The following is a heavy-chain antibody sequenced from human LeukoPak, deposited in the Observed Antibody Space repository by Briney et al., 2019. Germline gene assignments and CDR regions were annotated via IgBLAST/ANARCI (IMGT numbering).Heavy chain of an antibody. J-gene: IGHJ3*02. D-gene: IGHD5-12*01. CDR2: IYHSGST. CDR1: GGSISSSNW. Sequence: SGTLSLTCAVSGGSISSSNWWSWVRQPPGKGLEWIGEIYHSGSTYYNPSLKSRVTISVDTSKNQFSLKLSSVTAADTAVYYCARYNEDIVATINAFDIWGQGTMVTVSS. CDR3: ARYNEDIVATINAFDI. V-gene: IGHV4-4*02.